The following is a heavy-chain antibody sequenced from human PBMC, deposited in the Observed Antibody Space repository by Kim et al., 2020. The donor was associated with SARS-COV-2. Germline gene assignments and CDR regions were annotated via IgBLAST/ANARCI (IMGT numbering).Heavy chain of an antibody. CDR1: GFTFSSYG. V-gene: IGHV3-30*18. Sequence: GGSLRLSCAASGFTFSSYGMHWVRQAPGKGLEWVAVISYDGSNKYYADSVKGRFTISRDNSKNTLYLQMNSLRAEDTAVYYCAKSQQWLGGYMRYWGQGTLVTVSS. J-gene: IGHJ4*02. D-gene: IGHD6-19*01. CDR3: AKSQQWLGGYMRY. CDR2: ISYDGSNK.